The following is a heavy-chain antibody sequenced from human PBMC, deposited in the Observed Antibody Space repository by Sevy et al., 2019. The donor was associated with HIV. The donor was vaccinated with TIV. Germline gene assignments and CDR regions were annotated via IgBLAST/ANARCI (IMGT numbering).Heavy chain of an antibody. CDR3: ARAWSGYYYAMDV. Sequence: SETLSLTCTVSGDSISGDYWSWIRQPPGKGLQWIGYIYYNGRTNYNPSLKRRVTISEDTSKNQFSLRLTSVTAADTAVYYCARAWSGYYYAMDVWGQGTTVTVSS. CDR2: IYYNGRT. D-gene: IGHD3-3*01. J-gene: IGHJ6*02. V-gene: IGHV4-59*01. CDR1: GDSISGDY.